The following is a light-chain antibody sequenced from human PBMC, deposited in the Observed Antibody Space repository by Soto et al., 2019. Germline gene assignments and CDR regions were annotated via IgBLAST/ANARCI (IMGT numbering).Light chain of an antibody. V-gene: IGKV3-11*01. CDR2: DAS. Sequence: ETVLPQSPATLSLSPGERATLSCRASQSVSNYLAWYQQKPGQAPRLLIYDASNKATGIPARFTGSGSGTDFTLTISSLEPEDFAVYYCQQRGDWPPFTFGPGTTVDIK. CDR1: QSVSNY. J-gene: IGKJ3*01. CDR3: QQRGDWPPFT.